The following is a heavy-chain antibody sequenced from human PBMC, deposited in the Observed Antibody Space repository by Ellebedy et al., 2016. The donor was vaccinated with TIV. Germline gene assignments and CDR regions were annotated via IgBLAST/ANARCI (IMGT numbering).Heavy chain of an antibody. V-gene: IGHV1-69*13. CDR1: GGTFSSYA. J-gene: IGHJ4*02. CDR2: IIPIFGTA. Sequence: AASVKVSCKASGGTFSSYAISWVRQAPGQGLEWMGGIIPIFGTANYAQKFQGRVTITADESTSTAYMELSSLRSEDTAVYYCARDRRLNSGWYVISDYWGQGTLVTVSS. CDR3: ARDRRLNSGWYVISDY. D-gene: IGHD6-19*01.